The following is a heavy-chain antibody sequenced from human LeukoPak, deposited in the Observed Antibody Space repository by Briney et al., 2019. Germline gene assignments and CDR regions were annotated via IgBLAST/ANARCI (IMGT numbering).Heavy chain of an antibody. D-gene: IGHD3-22*01. Sequence: GASVKVSCKVSGYTLTELSMHWVRQAPGKGLEWMGGFDPEDAKTIYAQKFQGRVTMTEDTSTDTAYMELSSLRSEDAAVYYCAREALDDSSGYYYAAFDIWGQGTMVTVSS. J-gene: IGHJ3*02. CDR3: AREALDDSSGYYYAAFDI. CDR1: GYTLTELS. CDR2: FDPEDAKT. V-gene: IGHV1-24*01.